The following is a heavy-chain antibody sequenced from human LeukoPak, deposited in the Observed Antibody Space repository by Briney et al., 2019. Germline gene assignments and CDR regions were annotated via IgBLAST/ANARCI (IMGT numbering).Heavy chain of an antibody. J-gene: IGHJ3*02. CDR3: ASRVPAAGDALDI. D-gene: IGHD6-13*01. V-gene: IGHV4-4*02. Sequence: NTSETLSLTCAVSGGSISSGNWWTWVRQPPEKGLEWIGEIYHSGSTYYNPSLKSRVTISIDKSKNQFSLKLSSVTAADTAVYYCASRVPAAGDALDIWGQGTMVTVST. CDR2: IYHSGST. CDR1: GGSISSGNW.